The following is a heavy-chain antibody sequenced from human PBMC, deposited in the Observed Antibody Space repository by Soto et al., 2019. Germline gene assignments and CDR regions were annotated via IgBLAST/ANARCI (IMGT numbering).Heavy chain of an antibody. CDR2: INHSGST. D-gene: IGHD2-15*01. CDR3: ARGGFSRSPLPPNFDY. CDR1: GGSFSGYY. Sequence: KPSETLSLTCAVYGGSFSGYYWSWIRQPPGKGLEWIGEINHSGSTNYNPSLKSRVTISVDTSKNQFSLKLSSVTAADTAVYYCARGGFSRSPLPPNFDYWGQGTLVT. J-gene: IGHJ4*02. V-gene: IGHV4-34*01.